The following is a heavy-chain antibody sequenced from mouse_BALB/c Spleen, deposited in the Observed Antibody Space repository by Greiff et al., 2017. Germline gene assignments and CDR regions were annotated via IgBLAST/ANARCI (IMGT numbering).Heavy chain of an antibody. CDR3: ARGLLHYAMDY. Sequence: VQLVESGPGLVAPSQSLSITCTVSGFSLTSYGVHWVRQPPGKGLEWLGVIWAGGSTNYNSALMSRLSTSKDNSKSQVFLKMNSLQTDDTAMYYCARGLLHYAMDYWGQGTSVTVSS. J-gene: IGHJ4*01. V-gene: IGHV2-9*02. D-gene: IGHD2-3*01. CDR1: GFSLTSYG. CDR2: IWAGGST.